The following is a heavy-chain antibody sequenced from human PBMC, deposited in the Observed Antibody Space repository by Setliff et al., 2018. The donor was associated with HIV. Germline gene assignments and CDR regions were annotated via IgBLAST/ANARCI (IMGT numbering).Heavy chain of an antibody. CDR3: ARGVRGVIIDWYYFDY. V-gene: IGHV4-59*01. D-gene: IGHD3-10*01. CDR2: IYYSGST. Sequence: SETLSLTCTVSGGSISSYYWSWILQPPGKGLEWIGYIYYSGSTNYNPSLKSRVTISVDTSKNQFSLKLSSVTAADTAVYYCARGVRGVIIDWYYFDYWGQGTLVTVSS. J-gene: IGHJ4*02. CDR1: GGSISSYY.